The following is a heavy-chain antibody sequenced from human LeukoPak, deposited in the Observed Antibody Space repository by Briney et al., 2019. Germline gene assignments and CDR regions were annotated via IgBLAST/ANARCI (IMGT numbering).Heavy chain of an antibody. CDR1: GGSISSGSYY. J-gene: IGHJ4*02. V-gene: IGHV4-61*02. Sequence: SETLSLTCTVSGGSISSGSYYWSWIRQPAGKGLEWIGRIYTSGSTNYNPSLKSRVTISVDTSKNQFSLKLSSVTAADTAVYYCARKGASDYWGQGTLVTVSS. CDR3: ARKGASDY. CDR2: IYTSGST.